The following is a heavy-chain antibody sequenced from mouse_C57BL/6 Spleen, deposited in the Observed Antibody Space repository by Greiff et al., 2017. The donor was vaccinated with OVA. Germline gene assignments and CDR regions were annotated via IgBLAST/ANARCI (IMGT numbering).Heavy chain of an antibody. CDR3: ARMGYYGSSWYFDV. V-gene: IGHV5-17*01. Sequence: DVKLVESGGGLVKPGGSLKLSCAASGFTFSDYGMHWVRQAPEKGLEWVAYISSGSSTIYYADTVKGRFTISRDNAKNTLFLQMTSLRSEDTAMYYCARMGYYGSSWYFDVWGTGTTVTVSS. J-gene: IGHJ1*03. D-gene: IGHD1-1*01. CDR2: ISSGSSTI. CDR1: GFTFSDYG.